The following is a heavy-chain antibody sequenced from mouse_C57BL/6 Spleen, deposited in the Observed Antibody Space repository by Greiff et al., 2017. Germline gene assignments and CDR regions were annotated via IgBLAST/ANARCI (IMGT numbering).Heavy chain of an antibody. V-gene: IGHV5-2*01. Sequence: EVKLLESGAGLVQPGESLKLSCESNEYDFPSHDMSWVRQTPEKRLELVAAINRDGGSTYYPDTMERRFIISRDNTEKTLYLQVSSLRSEDTALYDCASLFITGCYGGQGTLVTVSA. CDR1: EYDFPSHD. CDR3: ASLFITGCY. CDR2: INRDGGST. J-gene: IGHJ3*01. D-gene: IGHD1-1*01.